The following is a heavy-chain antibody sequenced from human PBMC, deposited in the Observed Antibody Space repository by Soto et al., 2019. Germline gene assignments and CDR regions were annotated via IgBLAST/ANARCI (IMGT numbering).Heavy chain of an antibody. CDR1: GFTFSSYS. J-gene: IGHJ6*02. D-gene: IGHD5-18*01. CDR3: AREGGIQLWLDGMDV. V-gene: IGHV3-48*02. CDR2: ISSSSSTI. Sequence: EVQLVESGGGLVQPGGSLRLSCAASGFTFSSYSMNWVRQAPGKGLEWVSYISSSSSTIYYADSVKGRFTISRDNAKNSVYLQMNSLRDEDTAVYYCAREGGIQLWLDGMDVWGQGTTVTVSS.